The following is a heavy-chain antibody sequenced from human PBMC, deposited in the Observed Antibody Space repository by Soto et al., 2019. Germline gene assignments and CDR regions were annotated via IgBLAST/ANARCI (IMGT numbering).Heavy chain of an antibody. CDR1: GYTFTSYD. Sequence: QVQLVQSGAEVKKPGASVKVSCKASGYTFTSYDINWVRQATGQGLEWMGWMNPNSGNTGYAHKFRGRVTMTRNTSKSTAFVELSSLRSEDTDVYSCPRYGTGTARMDVWGQGTTVTVSS. V-gene: IGHV1-8*01. CDR3: PRYGTGTARMDV. CDR2: MNPNSGNT. J-gene: IGHJ6*02. D-gene: IGHD1-1*01.